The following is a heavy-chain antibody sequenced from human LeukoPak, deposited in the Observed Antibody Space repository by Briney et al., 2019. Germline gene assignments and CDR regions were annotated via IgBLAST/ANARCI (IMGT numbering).Heavy chain of an antibody. V-gene: IGHV3-7*01. CDR3: ARGTEYTSSTNYYFDY. D-gene: IGHD6-6*01. Sequence: GGSLRLSCAASGFTFSSYWMSWVRQAPGKGLEWVANIKQDGSEKHYVDSVKGRFTISRDNAKKSLFLHMNSLRVEDTAVYYCARGTEYTSSTNYYFDYWGQGTLVTVSS. J-gene: IGHJ4*02. CDR1: GFTFSSYW. CDR2: IKQDGSEK.